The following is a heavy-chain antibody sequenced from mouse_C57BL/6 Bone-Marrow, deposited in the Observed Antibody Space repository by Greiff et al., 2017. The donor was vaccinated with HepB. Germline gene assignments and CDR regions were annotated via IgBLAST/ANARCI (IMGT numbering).Heavy chain of an antibody. V-gene: IGHV1-81*01. J-gene: IGHJ1*03. CDR2: IYPRSGNT. D-gene: IGHD1-1*01. CDR1: GYNFTSYG. CDR3: ARWITTVVATDWYFDV. Sequence: VQRVESGAELARPGASVKLSCKASGYNFTSYGISWVKQRTGQGLEWIGEIYPRSGNTYYNEKFKGKATLTADKSSSTAYMELRSLTSEDSAVYFCARWITTVVATDWYFDVWGTGTTVTVSS.